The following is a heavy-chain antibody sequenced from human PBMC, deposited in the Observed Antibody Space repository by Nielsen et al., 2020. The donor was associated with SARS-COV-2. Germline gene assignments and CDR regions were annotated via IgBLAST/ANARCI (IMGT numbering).Heavy chain of an antibody. D-gene: IGHD6-19*01. CDR3: AKDIEQWLLVDGYRRFDP. J-gene: IGHJ5*02. CDR1: GFTFDDYA. V-gene: IGHV3-9*01. Sequence: GGSLRLSCAASGFTFDDYAMHWVRQAPGKGLEWVSGISWNSGSIGYADSVKGRFTISRDSAKNSLYLQMNSLRAEDTALYYCAKDIEQWLLVDGYRRFDPWGQGTLVTVSS. CDR2: ISWNSGSI.